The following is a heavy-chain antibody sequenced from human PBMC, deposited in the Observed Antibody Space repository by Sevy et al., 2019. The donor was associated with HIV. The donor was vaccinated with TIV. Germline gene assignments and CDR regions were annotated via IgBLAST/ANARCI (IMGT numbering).Heavy chain of an antibody. CDR1: GFTFSSYG. CDR2: ISGSGGSR. V-gene: IGHV3-23*01. Sequence: GESLKISCAASGFTFSSYGMHWVRQAPGKGLEWVSGISGSGGSRYYTDSVKGRFTISRDNSKNTLYLQMNSLRAEDSALYYCAKDPTFDSTGPDYWGQRTLVTVSS. CDR3: AKDPTFDSTGPDY. J-gene: IGHJ4*02. D-gene: IGHD3-22*01.